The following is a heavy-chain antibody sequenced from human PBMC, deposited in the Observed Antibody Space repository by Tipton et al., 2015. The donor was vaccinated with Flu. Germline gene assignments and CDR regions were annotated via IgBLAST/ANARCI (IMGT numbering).Heavy chain of an antibody. V-gene: IGHV5-51*01. CDR1: GYSFTSYW. CDR3: AGHTTGYGRSWYVGGDAFDI. CDR2: IYPGDSDT. Sequence: QLVQSGAEVKKPGESLKISCKGSGYSFTSYWIGWVRQMPGKGLEWMGIIYPGDSDTRYSPSFQGQVTISADKSISTAYLQWSSLKASDTAMYYCAGHTTGYGRSWYVGGDAFDIWGQGAMVTVSS. J-gene: IGHJ3*02. D-gene: IGHD6-13*01.